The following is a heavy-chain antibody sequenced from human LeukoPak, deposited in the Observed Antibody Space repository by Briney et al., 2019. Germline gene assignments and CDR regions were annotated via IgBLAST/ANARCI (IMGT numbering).Heavy chain of an antibody. CDR1: GFTVSSNC. D-gene: IGHD6-13*01. CDR3: AREFMVAAADD. CDR2: IYSGGST. J-gene: IGHJ4*02. Sequence: GGSLRLSCAASGFTVSSNCMSWVRQAPGKGLEWVSVIYSGGSTYYADSVKGRFTISRDNSKNTLYLQMNSLRAEDTAVYYCAREFMVAAADDWGQGTLVTVSS. V-gene: IGHV3-53*01.